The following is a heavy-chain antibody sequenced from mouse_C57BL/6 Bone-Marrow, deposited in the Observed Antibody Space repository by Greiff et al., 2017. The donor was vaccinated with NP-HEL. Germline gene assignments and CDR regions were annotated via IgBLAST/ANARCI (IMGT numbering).Heavy chain of an antibody. D-gene: IGHD2-3*01. CDR1: GYSITSGYD. J-gene: IGHJ3*01. CDR3: ARSLYDGYYAWFAY. Sequence: DVKLVESGPGMVKPSQSLSLTCTVTGYSITSGYDWHWIRHFPGNKLEWMGYISYSGSTNYNPSLKSRISITHDTSKNHFFLKLNSVTTEDTATYYCARSLYDGYYAWFAYWGQGTLVTVSA. V-gene: IGHV3-1*01. CDR2: ISYSGST.